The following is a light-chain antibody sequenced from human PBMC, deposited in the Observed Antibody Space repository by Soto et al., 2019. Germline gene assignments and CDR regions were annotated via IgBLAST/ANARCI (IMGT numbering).Light chain of an antibody. CDR1: QSVTSTY. CDR2: CAS. Sequence: DTVLTQSPGTLSLSPGERATLSCRASQSVTSTYLAWYQHRPGQAPRLLIYCASTRATGIPDRFSGSGSGTDFTLTISRLEPEDFAVYYCQQYAYPPWTVGHGTKVEIK. CDR3: QQYAYPPWT. V-gene: IGKV3-20*01. J-gene: IGKJ1*01.